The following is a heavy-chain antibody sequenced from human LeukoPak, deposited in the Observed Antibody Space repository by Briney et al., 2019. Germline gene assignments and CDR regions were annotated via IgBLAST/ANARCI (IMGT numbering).Heavy chain of an antibody. Sequence: SETLSLTCTVSGGSMSDYYWSWLRQPAGKGLEWIGRIYTSGTAYNNPSLHSRVTLSLDTSKGQFSLRLRSVTAADTAIYYCAREDCSGGACTNFDYWGQGTLVTVSS. CDR3: AREDCSGGACTNFDY. CDR2: IYTSGTA. D-gene: IGHD2-15*01. J-gene: IGHJ4*02. V-gene: IGHV4-4*07. CDR1: GGSMSDYY.